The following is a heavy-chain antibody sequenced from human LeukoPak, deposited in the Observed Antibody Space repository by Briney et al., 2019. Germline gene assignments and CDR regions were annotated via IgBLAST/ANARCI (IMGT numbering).Heavy chain of an antibody. V-gene: IGHV3-23*01. CDR2: ISGSGDST. Sequence: PGGSLRLSCAASGFTFSSCAMSWVRQAPGKGLEWVSTISGSGDSTYYAYSVRGRFTISRDNSKNTLFLQMNSLRGEDTAVYYCAKAGRASGSYYYFDYWGQGTLVTVSS. CDR1: GFTFSSCA. D-gene: IGHD3-10*01. CDR3: AKAGRASGSYYYFDY. J-gene: IGHJ4*02.